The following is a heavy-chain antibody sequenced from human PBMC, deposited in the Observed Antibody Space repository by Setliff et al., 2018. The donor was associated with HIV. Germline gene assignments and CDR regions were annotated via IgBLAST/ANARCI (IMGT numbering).Heavy chain of an antibody. Sequence: PSETLSLTCTVSGGSISSSSYYWGCIRQPPGKGLEWIGSIYYTGSANYNPSLKSRVTMSVDASKNQFSLKLSSVTAADTAVYYCASGYQYESSGYYYVTPIDYWGQGTLVTVSS. J-gene: IGHJ4*02. D-gene: IGHD3-22*01. CDR3: ASGYQYESSGYYYVTPIDY. V-gene: IGHV4-39*01. CDR1: GGSISSSSYY. CDR2: IYYTGSA.